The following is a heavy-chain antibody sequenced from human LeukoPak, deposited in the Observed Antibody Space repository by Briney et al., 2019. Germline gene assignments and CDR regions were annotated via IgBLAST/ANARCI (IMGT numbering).Heavy chain of an antibody. Sequence: PSETLSLTCTVSGGSISSSSYYWGWIRQPPGKGLEWIGSIYYSGSTYYNPSLKSRVTISVDTSKNQFSLKLSSVTAADTAVYYCAREAADWERYYYYMDVWGKGTTVTVSS. CDR2: IYYSGST. J-gene: IGHJ6*03. CDR3: AREAADWERYYYYMDV. CDR1: GGSISSSSYY. D-gene: IGHD1-1*01. V-gene: IGHV4-39*07.